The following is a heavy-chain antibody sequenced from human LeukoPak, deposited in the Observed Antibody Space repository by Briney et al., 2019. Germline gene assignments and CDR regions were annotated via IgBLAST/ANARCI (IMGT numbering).Heavy chain of an antibody. CDR1: GFTFSNAC. J-gene: IGHJ4*02. CDR3: TTDRPYYDN. CDR2: IKSKTDGGTT. Sequence: TGGSLRLSCAASGFTFSNACMSWVRQAPGKGLEWVGRIKSKTDGGTTDYAAPVKGTFTISRDDSKNTMYLQMNSLKSEDTAVYYCTTDRPYYDNWGQGTLVTVSS. V-gene: IGHV3-15*01.